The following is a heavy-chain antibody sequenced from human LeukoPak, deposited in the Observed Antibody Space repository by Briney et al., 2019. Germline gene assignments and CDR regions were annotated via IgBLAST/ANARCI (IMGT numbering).Heavy chain of an antibody. CDR2: IYTSGST. CDR1: GGSISNYS. Sequence: SSETLSLTCSVSGGSISNYSWSWIRQPAGKGLEWIGRIYTSGSTNYNPSLKSRVTMSVDTSKNQFSLKLSSVTAADTAVYYCARDPPFYYYDSSGSLTLWGQGTLVTVSS. CDR3: ARDPPFYYYDSSGSLTL. V-gene: IGHV4-4*07. J-gene: IGHJ4*02. D-gene: IGHD3-22*01.